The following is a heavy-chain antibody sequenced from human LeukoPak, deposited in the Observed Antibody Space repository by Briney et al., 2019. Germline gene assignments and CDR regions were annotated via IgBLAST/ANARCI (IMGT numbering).Heavy chain of an antibody. D-gene: IGHD3-22*01. CDR3: ARLTHSYYSDTSGYYPYYYMDV. V-gene: IGHV4-39*02. Sequence: SETLSLTCSVSGASISSSDYYWGWIRQPPGKGLEWIGRINYSGSTYYNPSLKSRVTIFVDTSKNHFSLRLTSMTAADTAVYYCARLTHSYYSDTSGYYPYYYMDVWGKGTTVTVSS. J-gene: IGHJ6*03. CDR1: GASISSSDYY. CDR2: INYSGST.